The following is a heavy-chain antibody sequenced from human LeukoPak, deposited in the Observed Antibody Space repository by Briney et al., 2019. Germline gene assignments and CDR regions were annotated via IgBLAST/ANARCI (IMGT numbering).Heavy chain of an antibody. Sequence: SETLSLTCTVSGGSISSYYWSCIRQPPGKGLEWIGYIYTSGSTNYNPSLKSRVTISVDTSKNQFSLKLSSVTAADTAVYYCARHSDHYDFAFDIWGQGTMVTVSS. V-gene: IGHV4-4*09. J-gene: IGHJ3*02. CDR2: IYTSGST. CDR1: GGSISSYY. D-gene: IGHD3-22*01. CDR3: ARHSDHYDFAFDI.